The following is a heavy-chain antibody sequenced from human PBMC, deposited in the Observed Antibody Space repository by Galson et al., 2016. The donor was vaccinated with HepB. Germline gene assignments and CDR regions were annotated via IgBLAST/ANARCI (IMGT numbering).Heavy chain of an antibody. D-gene: IGHD1-26*01. J-gene: IGHJ3*02. CDR1: GYSFTSYW. CDR2: IDPSDSET. CDR3: ARQRMASIRGSM. V-gene: IGHV5-10-1*01. Sequence: QSGAEVKKPGESLRISCKGSGYSFTSYWISWVRQLPGKGLEWIGRIDPSDSETNYSPSFQGHFTISADTSISTAYLQWNSLKASDTAMYYCARQRMASIRGSMWGQGTMVTVSS.